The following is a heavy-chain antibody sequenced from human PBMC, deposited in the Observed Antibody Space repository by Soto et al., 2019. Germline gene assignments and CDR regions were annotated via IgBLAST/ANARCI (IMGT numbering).Heavy chain of an antibody. CDR1: GFTFDDYA. V-gene: IGHV3-9*01. Sequence: SLILSCAASGFTFDDYAMHWVRQAPGKGLEWVSGISWNSGSIGYADSVKGRFTISRDNVKNSLYLQMNSLRAEDTALYYCAKELCPRAYYYYGMDVWGQGTTVTVSS. CDR3: AKELCPRAYYYYGMDV. J-gene: IGHJ6*02. CDR2: ISWNSGSI. D-gene: IGHD3-10*01.